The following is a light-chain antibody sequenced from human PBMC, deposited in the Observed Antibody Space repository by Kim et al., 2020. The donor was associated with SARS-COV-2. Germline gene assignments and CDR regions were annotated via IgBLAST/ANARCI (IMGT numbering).Light chain of an antibody. CDR2: GAS. V-gene: IGKV3-20*01. Sequence: LSPGERATLPGRASQSVSNNYLAWYQQRPGQAPRVLIYGASSRATGIPDRFSGSGSGTDFTLTISRLEPEDFAVYYCQQYGSSPYTFGQGTKLEI. CDR3: QQYGSSPYT. CDR1: QSVSNNY. J-gene: IGKJ2*01.